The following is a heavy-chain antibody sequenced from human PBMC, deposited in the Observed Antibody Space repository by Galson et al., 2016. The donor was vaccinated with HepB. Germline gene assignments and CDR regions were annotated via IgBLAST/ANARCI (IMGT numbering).Heavy chain of an antibody. CDR3: AKVELSSKQYYYYGMDV. J-gene: IGHJ6*02. CDR2: ISYDGSKK. Sequence: YGMHWVRQAPGKGLQWVALISYDGSKKYYADSVKGRFTISRDNSHNTLYLQMNSVRADDTAVYYCAKVELSSKQYYYYGMDVWGQGTTVTVSS. CDR1: YG. D-gene: IGHD3-10*01. V-gene: IGHV3-30*18.